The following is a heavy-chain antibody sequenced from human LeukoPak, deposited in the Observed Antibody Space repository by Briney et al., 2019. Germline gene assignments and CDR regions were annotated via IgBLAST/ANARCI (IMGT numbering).Heavy chain of an antibody. J-gene: IGHJ3*02. CDR1: GFTFSSYG. V-gene: IGHV3-30*03. Sequence: PGGSLRLSCAASGFTFSSYGIHWVRLAPGKGLEWVAAISDDGTRKYYADSVQGRFTISRDNSKNTLYLQMNSLRAEDMAVYYCAREFSGYAFDIWGQGTMVTVSS. CDR3: AREFSGYAFDI. CDR2: ISDDGTRK. D-gene: IGHD5-12*01.